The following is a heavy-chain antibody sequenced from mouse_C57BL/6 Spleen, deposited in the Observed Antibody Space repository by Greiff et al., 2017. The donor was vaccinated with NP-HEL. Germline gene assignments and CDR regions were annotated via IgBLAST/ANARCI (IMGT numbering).Heavy chain of an antibody. CDR3: ARLGGNYYFDY. V-gene: IGHV1-69*01. Sequence: QVQLQQPGAELVMPGASVKLSCKASGYTFTSYWMHWVKQRPGQGLEWIGEIDPSDSYTNYNQKFKGKSTLTVDKSSSTAYMQLSSLTSEDSAVYYCARLGGNYYFDYWGQGTTLTVSS. J-gene: IGHJ2*01. D-gene: IGHD2-1*01. CDR2: IDPSDSYT. CDR1: GYTFTSYW.